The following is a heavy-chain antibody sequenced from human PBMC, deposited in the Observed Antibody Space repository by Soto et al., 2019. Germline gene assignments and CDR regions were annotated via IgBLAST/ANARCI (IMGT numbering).Heavy chain of an antibody. CDR3: ARVPNYYYDSSGYDPAFDI. CDR2: INPNSGGT. D-gene: IGHD3-22*01. V-gene: IGHV1-2*02. J-gene: IGHJ3*02. CDR1: GYTFTGYY. Sequence: ASVKVSCKASGYTFTGYYMHWVRQAPGQGLEWMGWINPNSGGTNYAQKFQGRVTMTRDTSISTAYMELSRLRSDDTAVYYCARVPNYYYDSSGYDPAFDIWGQGTIVIVS.